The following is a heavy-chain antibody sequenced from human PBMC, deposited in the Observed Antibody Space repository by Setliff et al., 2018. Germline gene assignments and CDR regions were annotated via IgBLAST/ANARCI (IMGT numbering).Heavy chain of an antibody. J-gene: IGHJ4*02. CDR1: GGSFSDYY. D-gene: IGHD2-15*01. Sequence: PSETLSLTCGASGGSFSDYYWSWIRQPPGKGLEWIGEINHSGTTKSNPSLKSRVTISVDASKNQFSLEMTSVTAADTAVYYCARDRVVVLAGRRGFYFDYWGQGTLVTVSS. CDR2: INHSGTT. CDR3: ARDRVVVLAGRRGFYFDY. V-gene: IGHV4-34*01.